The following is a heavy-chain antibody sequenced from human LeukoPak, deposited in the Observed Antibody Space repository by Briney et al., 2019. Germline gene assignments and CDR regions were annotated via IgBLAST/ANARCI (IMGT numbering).Heavy chain of an antibody. CDR1: GGSISSYH. CDR2: IYYSGST. Sequence: SETLSLTCTVSGGSISSYHWSWIRQPPGKGLEWIGYIYYSGSTNYNPSLKSRVTISVDTSKNQFSLKLSSVTAADTAVYYCARSGSGLYYYYYYMDVWGKGTTVTVSS. J-gene: IGHJ6*03. CDR3: ARSGSGLYYYYYYMDV. D-gene: IGHD2-15*01. V-gene: IGHV4-59*01.